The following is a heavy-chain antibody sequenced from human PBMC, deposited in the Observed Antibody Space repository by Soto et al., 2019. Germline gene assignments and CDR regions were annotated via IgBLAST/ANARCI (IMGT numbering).Heavy chain of an antibody. D-gene: IGHD6-19*01. V-gene: IGHV3-33*01. Sequence: QVQLVESGGGVVQPGRSLRLSCAASGFTFSSYGMHWVRQAPGKGLEWVAVIWYDGSNKYYADSVKGRFTISRDNSKNTLYLQMNSLRAEDTAVYYCARVRGGWYSVWFDPWGQGTLVTVSS. CDR3: ARVRGGWYSVWFDP. J-gene: IGHJ5*02. CDR1: GFTFSSYG. CDR2: IWYDGSNK.